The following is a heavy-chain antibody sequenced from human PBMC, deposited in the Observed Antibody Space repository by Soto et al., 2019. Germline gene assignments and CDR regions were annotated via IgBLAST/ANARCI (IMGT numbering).Heavy chain of an antibody. CDR1: GFSFSIYA. CDR2: ISGGGVST. Sequence: EVQLLESGGRLVQPGGSLRLSCAASGFSFSIYAMNWVRQAPGKGLEWVSGISGGGVSTYYADSVKGRFTISRNNSKHPLYLQTNSLRIVDTAVYYWAKDTPSYERSAQLDSWRQETQVSVYS. J-gene: IGHJ5*01. V-gene: IGHV3-23*01. CDR3: AKDTPSYERSAQLDS. D-gene: IGHD3-22*01.